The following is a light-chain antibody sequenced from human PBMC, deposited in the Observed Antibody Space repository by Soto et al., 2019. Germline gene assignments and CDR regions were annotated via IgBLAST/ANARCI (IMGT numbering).Light chain of an antibody. CDR1: QSVSSR. CDR3: QQRSNWPIT. CDR2: DAT. Sequence: EIVLTQSPATLSLSPGERGTLSCKASQSVSSRLAWYQQKPGRAPRLLIYDATNRATGIPARFSGSGSGTDFALTISSQEPEDFAIYYCQQRSNWPITFGQGTRLEIK. J-gene: IGKJ5*01. V-gene: IGKV3-11*01.